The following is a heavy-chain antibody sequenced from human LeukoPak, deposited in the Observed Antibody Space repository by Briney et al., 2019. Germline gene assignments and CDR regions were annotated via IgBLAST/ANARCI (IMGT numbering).Heavy chain of an antibody. CDR1: GFTFSNAW. D-gene: IGHD2-2*01. CDR2: IKSKTDGGTT. J-gene: IGHJ4*02. CDR3: TTDSGIVVVPAAHD. Sequence: GGSLRLSCAAPGFTFSNAWMSWVRQAPGKGLEWVSRIKSKTDGGTTDYAAPVKGRFTISRDDSKNTLYLQMNSLKTEDTAVYYCTTDSGIVVVPAAHDWGQGTLVTVSS. V-gene: IGHV3-15*01.